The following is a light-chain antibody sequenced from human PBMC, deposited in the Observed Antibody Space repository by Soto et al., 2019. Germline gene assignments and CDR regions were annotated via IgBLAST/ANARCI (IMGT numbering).Light chain of an antibody. CDR2: DLS. CDR3: QQRDSWPLT. J-gene: IGKJ4*01. Sequence: ENVLTQSPATLSLSPGEGATLSCRASESVGSDLAWYQQKPGQPPRLLIYDLSGRATGVPARFSGSGSGTDFTLTISSLEPEDFAVYYCQQRDSWPLTFGGGTKVEIK. V-gene: IGKV3-11*01. CDR1: ESVGSD.